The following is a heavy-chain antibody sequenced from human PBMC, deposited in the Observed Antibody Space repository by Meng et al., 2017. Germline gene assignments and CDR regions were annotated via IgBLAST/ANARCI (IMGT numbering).Heavy chain of an antibody. CDR3: ARGSYSFDS. V-gene: IGHV6-1*01. CDR2: AYYRSKWYH. D-gene: IGHD1-26*01. Sequence: LQQSGPGLVKPSQTLSLICAISGDRFSSKSAAWNWIRQSPSRGLEWLGRAYYRSKWYHDYAESVKSRISIDPDTSKNQFSLQLRSVTPEDSAVYYCARGSYSFDSWGQRTLVTVSS. CDR1: GDRFSSKSAA. J-gene: IGHJ4*02.